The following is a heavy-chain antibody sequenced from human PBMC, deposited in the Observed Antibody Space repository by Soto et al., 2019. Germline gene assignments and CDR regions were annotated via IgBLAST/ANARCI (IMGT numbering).Heavy chain of an antibody. CDR2: MNPNSGNT. Sequence: QVQLVQSRAEVKKPGASVKVSCKASGYTFTSYDINWVRQATGQGLEWMGWMNPNSGNTGYAQKFQGRVTMTRNTSISTAYMELSSLRSEDTAVYYCARGLLNSSGWYYYYYIDVLGKGTTVTVSS. V-gene: IGHV1-8*01. D-gene: IGHD6-19*01. CDR3: ARGLLNSSGWYYYYYIDV. CDR1: GYTFTSYD. J-gene: IGHJ6*03.